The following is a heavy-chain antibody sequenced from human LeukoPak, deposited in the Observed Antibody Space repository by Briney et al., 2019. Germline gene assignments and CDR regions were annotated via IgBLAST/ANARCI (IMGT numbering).Heavy chain of an antibody. Sequence: SETLSLTYTVSGGSISNYYWSWIRQPPGKGLEWIGYIYYSGSTNYNPSLKSRVTISVDTSKNQFSLKLSSVTAADTAVYYCARVDPDSSSTLEVFDYWGQGTLVTVSS. V-gene: IGHV4-59*01. CDR3: ARVDPDSSSTLEVFDY. CDR2: IYYSGST. CDR1: GGSISNYY. D-gene: IGHD6-6*01. J-gene: IGHJ4*02.